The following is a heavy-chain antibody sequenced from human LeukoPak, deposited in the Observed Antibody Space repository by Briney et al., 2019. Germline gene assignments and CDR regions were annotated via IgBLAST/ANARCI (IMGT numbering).Heavy chain of an antibody. Sequence: GGSLRLSCAASRFTFDDYAMHWVRQAPGKGLEWVSGISWNSGSIGYADSVKGRFTISRDNAKNTLYLQMNSLRAEDTAVYYCIRGNSFDYWGQGTLVTVSS. CDR1: RFTFDDYA. V-gene: IGHV3-9*01. CDR3: IRGNSFDY. CDR2: ISWNSGSI. J-gene: IGHJ4*02.